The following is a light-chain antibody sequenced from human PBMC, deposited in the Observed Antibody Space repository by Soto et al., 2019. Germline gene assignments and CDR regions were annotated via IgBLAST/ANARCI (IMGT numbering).Light chain of an antibody. V-gene: IGLV2-14*01. Sequence: QSALTQPASVSGSPGQSITISCTGTSSDVGGYNYVSWYQQHPGKAPKVMIYEVSNRPSGVSNRFSGSKSGNTASLTISGLKAEDGADYYCSSSTSSNTWVFGGGTNLPVL. CDR2: EVS. CDR1: SSDVGGYNY. J-gene: IGLJ3*02. CDR3: SSSTSSNTWV.